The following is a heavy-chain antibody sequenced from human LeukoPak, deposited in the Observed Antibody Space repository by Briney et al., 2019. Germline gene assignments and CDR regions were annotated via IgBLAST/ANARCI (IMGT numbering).Heavy chain of an antibody. D-gene: IGHD3-22*01. CDR3: AKDQTPVYYDSSGYHPLGY. CDR2: ISGSGGST. V-gene: IGHV3-23*01. Sequence: GGSLRLSCAASGFTFSSYAMSWVRQAPGKGLEWVSAISGSGGSTYYADSVKGRFTISRDNSKNTLYLQMNSLRAEDTAVYYCAKDQTPVYYDSSGYHPLGYWGQGTLVTVSS. J-gene: IGHJ4*02. CDR1: GFTFSSYA.